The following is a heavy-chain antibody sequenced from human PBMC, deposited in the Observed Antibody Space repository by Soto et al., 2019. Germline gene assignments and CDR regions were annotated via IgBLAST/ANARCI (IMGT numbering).Heavy chain of an antibody. CDR3: AKDPGAYSYGYRFDS. CDR1: GFTFSSYA. Sequence: AWGSLRLSCAASGFTFSSYAMSWVRQSPGKGLQWVSSISGNGGNTYYAYSVKGRFTISRDNSKNTLYLQLNNLRAEDTAVYFCAKDPGAYSYGYRFDSWGQGSLVTVSS. D-gene: IGHD5-18*01. V-gene: IGHV3-23*01. CDR2: ISGNGGNT. J-gene: IGHJ4*02.